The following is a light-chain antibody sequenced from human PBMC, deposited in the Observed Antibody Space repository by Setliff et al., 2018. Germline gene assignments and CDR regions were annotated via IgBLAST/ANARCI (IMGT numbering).Light chain of an antibody. Sequence: QSVLTQPPSVSGAPGQRVTTSCTGSSSNIGAGYDVHWYQQLPGTAPKLLIYGNSNRPSGVPDRFSGSKSGTSASLAITGLQAEDEADYYCQSYDSSLSGSDVFGTGTKATVL. CDR2: GNS. CDR1: SSNIGAGYD. CDR3: QSYDSSLSGSDV. J-gene: IGLJ1*01. V-gene: IGLV1-40*01.